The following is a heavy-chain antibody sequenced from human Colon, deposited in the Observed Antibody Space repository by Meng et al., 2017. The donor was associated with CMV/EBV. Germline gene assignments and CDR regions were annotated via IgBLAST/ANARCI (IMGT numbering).Heavy chain of an antibody. D-gene: IGHD6-25*01. Sequence: SGFNVKNAWMNWVRQTPGKGLEWVGRILSQSDGGTIEYNAPVKGRFTISRDDSKNTLFLQLNGLKSEDTALYYCATEYFDSSGLRSWGQGALVTVSS. J-gene: IGHJ5*02. CDR3: ATEYFDSSGLRS. CDR1: GFNVKNAW. CDR2: ILSQSDGGTI. V-gene: IGHV3-15*07.